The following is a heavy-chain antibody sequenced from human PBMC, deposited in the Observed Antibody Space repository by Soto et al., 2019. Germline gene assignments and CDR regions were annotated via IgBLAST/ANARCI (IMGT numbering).Heavy chain of an antibody. D-gene: IGHD3-22*01. CDR2: IYYSGST. V-gene: IGHV4-59*01. CDR3: ARGSTYYYDSSGYYYQYYFDY. J-gene: IGHJ4*02. Sequence: SETLSLTCTVSGGSISSYYWSWIRKPPGKGLEWIGYIYYSGSTNYNPSLKSRVTISVDTSKNQFSLKLSSVTAADTAVYYCARGSTYYYDSSGYYYQYYFDYWGQGTLVTVSS. CDR1: GGSISSYY.